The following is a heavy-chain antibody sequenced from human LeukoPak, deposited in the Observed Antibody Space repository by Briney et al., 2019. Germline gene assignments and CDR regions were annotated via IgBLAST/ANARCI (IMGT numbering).Heavy chain of an antibody. CDR1: GGSISSYY. CDR3: ARGYYDFSLDAFDI. V-gene: IGHV4-4*07. J-gene: IGHJ3*02. Sequence: SETLSLTCTVSGGSISSYYWSWIRQPAGKGLEWIGRIYTSGSTNYNPSLKSRVTMSVDTSKNQFSLTLSSVTAADTAVYYCARGYYDFSLDAFDIWGQGTMVTVSS. CDR2: IYTSGST. D-gene: IGHD3-3*01.